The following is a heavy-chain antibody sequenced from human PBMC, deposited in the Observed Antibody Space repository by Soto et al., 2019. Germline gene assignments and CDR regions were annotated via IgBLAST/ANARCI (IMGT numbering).Heavy chain of an antibody. CDR2: IYPTGST. CDR3: ARAPPGPSPRWVL. D-gene: IGHD3-10*01. V-gene: IGHV4-30-2*06. J-gene: IGHJ6*02. CDR1: CGSIISGGYS. Sequence: SETLSLTCTFSCGSIISGGYSWSWIRQSPEKGLEWLGCIYPTGSTYYHPSLKSRVTISIDTSRNQFSLNLTSVTAADTAVYYCARAPPGPSPRWVLWGQGTTVTVSS.